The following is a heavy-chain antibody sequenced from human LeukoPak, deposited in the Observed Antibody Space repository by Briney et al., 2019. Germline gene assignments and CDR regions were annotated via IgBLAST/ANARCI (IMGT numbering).Heavy chain of an antibody. CDR3: ARVAGLRGYSYGFYDY. J-gene: IGHJ4*02. CDR1: GFTFSTYS. CDR2: IRSSSSNI. V-gene: IGHV3-21*01. D-gene: IGHD5-18*01. Sequence: GGSLRLSCSASGFTFSTYSMNWVRQAPGKGLEWVSSIRSSSSNIYYTDSVKGRFTISRDNARNSLYLQMNSLRAEDTAVYYCARVAGLRGYSYGFYDYWGQGTLVTVSS.